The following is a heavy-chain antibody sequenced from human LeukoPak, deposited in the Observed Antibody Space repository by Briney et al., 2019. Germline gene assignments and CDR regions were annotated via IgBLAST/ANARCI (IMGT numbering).Heavy chain of an antibody. CDR3: ARGSSSWFSYGMDV. V-gene: IGHV4-31*03. J-gene: IGHJ6*02. CDR1: GGSISSGGYY. D-gene: IGHD6-13*01. CDR2: IYYSGGT. Sequence: PSQTLSLTCTVSGGSISSGGYYWSWIRQHPGKGLEWIGYIYYSGGTYYNPSLKSRVTISVDTSKNQFSLKLSSVTAADTAVYYCARGSSSWFSYGMDVWGQGTTVTVSS.